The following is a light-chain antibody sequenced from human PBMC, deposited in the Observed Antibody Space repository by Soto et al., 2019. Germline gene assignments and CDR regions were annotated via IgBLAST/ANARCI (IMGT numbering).Light chain of an antibody. CDR3: QQYYSEPPYT. Sequence: DIVMTQSPDSLTVSLGERATINCRSSQSVLFSSNNKNYLAWYQQKPGQPPKLLIYWASTRNSGVPDRFSGSGSGTDFTLTISGLQTEDVAVYFCQQYYSEPPYTFGQGTKLHIK. V-gene: IGKV4-1*01. J-gene: IGKJ2*01. CDR1: QSVLFSSNNKNY. CDR2: WAS.